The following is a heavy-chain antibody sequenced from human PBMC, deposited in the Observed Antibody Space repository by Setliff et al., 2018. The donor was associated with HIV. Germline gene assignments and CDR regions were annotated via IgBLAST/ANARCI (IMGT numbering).Heavy chain of an antibody. Sequence: ASVKVSCKAFGYTFINYGISWVRQAPGQGLEWMGWISAYNGNTNYAQQLQGRVTMTTDTSTSTAYMELRSLRPDDTAVYYCARDGYYYDGSAYSTFDYWGQGTLVTSPQ. V-gene: IGHV1-18*01. CDR3: ARDGYYYDGSAYSTFDY. CDR1: GYTFINYG. CDR2: ISAYNGNT. D-gene: IGHD3-22*01. J-gene: IGHJ4*02.